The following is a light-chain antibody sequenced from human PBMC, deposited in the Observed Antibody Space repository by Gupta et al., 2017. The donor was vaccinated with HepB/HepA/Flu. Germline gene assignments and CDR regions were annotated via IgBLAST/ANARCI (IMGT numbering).Light chain of an antibody. CDR3: QQYNNYAPRWT. J-gene: IGKJ1*01. Sequence: DIQMTQSPSTLSASVGVRVTITCRASQSIDNWLAWYQQKPGKAPKPLIYKASRLESGVSAMFIGSGSGTEFTLTISSLQLEDSATDYCQQYNNYAPRWTFDQGTKVGIK. CDR1: QSIDNW. CDR2: KAS. V-gene: IGKV1-5*03.